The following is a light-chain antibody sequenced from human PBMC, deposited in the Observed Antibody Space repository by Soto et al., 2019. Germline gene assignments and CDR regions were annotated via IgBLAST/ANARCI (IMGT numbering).Light chain of an antibody. CDR3: QQYGSSLFT. CDR1: QSVSSSY. J-gene: IGKJ5*01. Sequence: EIVLTQSPGTLSLSPGERATLSCRASQSVSSSYLAWYQQKPGQAPRRLIYGASSRATGIPDRFSGSGSGTDFTLTISRLEPEDFAVYYCQQYGSSLFTFGGGTRLEIK. CDR2: GAS. V-gene: IGKV3-20*01.